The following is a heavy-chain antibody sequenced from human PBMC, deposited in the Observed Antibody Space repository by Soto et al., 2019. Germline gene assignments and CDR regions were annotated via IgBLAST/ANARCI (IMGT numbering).Heavy chain of an antibody. CDR3: ARGQSSGWTALDY. J-gene: IGHJ4*02. CDR2: INAANGNT. D-gene: IGHD6-25*01. V-gene: IGHV1-3*01. CDR1: GYSFINYA. Sequence: GASVKVSCKASGYSFINYAMFWVRQAPGQRLAWMGWINAANGNTKYSQNFQGRVTITRDTLANTAYMELGSLRSEDTAVYYCARGQSSGWTALDYWGQGALVTVSS.